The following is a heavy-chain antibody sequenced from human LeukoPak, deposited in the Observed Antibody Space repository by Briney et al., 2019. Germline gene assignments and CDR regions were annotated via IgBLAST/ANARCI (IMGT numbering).Heavy chain of an antibody. D-gene: IGHD7-27*01. CDR3: ARGTEANWGSFDY. CDR2: IIPIFGTA. J-gene: IGHJ4*02. V-gene: IGHV1-69*13. Sequence: SVKVSCKASGGTFSSYAISWVRQAPGQGLEWMGGIIPIFGTANYAQKFQGRVTITADESTSTAYMELSSLRSEDTAVYYCARGTEANWGSFDYWGQGTLVAVSS. CDR1: GGTFSSYA.